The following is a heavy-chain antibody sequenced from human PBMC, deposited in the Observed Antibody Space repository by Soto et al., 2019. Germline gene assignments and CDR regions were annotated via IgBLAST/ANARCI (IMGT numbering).Heavy chain of an antibody. V-gene: IGHV3-66*01. CDR2: IYSNGNT. Sequence: EVQLVESGGGLVQPGGSLRLSCAASGLTVSSNYMSWVRQAPGKGLEWVSVIYSNGNTYYADSVKGRFTISRDNSKNTVYLQMNSLRAGDSAVYYCARGQPPAVYFGMDGWGQGNTVTVSS. CDR3: ARGQPPAVYFGMDG. CDR1: GLTVSSNY. D-gene: IGHD2-15*01. J-gene: IGHJ6*02.